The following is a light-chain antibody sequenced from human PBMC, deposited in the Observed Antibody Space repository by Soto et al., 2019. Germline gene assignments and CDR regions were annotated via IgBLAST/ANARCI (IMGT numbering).Light chain of an antibody. CDR2: DAS. V-gene: IGKV3-11*01. Sequence: EIVLTQSPATLSLSPGERATLSCRASQSVSSYLAWYQQKPVQAPRLLIYDASSRATGIPARFSGSGSGTDFTLTISSLEPEDFAVYYCQQRSNRPRTFGQGTKVDI. CDR1: QSVSSY. CDR3: QQRSNRPRT. J-gene: IGKJ1*01.